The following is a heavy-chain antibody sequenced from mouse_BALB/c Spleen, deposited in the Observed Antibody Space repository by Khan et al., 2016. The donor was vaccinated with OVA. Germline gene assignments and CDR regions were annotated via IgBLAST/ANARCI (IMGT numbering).Heavy chain of an antibody. CDR2: IHYSGST. Sequence: EVQLVESGPDLVKPSQSLSLTCTVTGYSFTSGYSWHWIRQFPGNKLEWMGYIHYSGSTNYTPSLKSRFSITRDTSKNQFFLQLNSVTTEDTATYHCARDYFGNWYFDVWGAGTTVTVSS. D-gene: IGHD1-2*01. V-gene: IGHV3-1*02. CDR1: GYSFTSGYS. J-gene: IGHJ1*01. CDR3: ARDYFGNWYFDV.